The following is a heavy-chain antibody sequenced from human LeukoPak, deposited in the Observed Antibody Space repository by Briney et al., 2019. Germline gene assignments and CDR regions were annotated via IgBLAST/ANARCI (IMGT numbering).Heavy chain of an antibody. CDR1: GFTFSSYG. Sequence: QPGGSLRLSCAASGFTFSSYGMHWVRQAPGKGLGWVAVISYDGSNKYYADSVKGRFTISRDNSKNTLYLQMNSLRAEDTAVYYCAKDAYSGSFRWFDPWGQGTLVTVSS. D-gene: IGHD1-26*01. CDR2: ISYDGSNK. J-gene: IGHJ5*02. CDR3: AKDAYSGSFRWFDP. V-gene: IGHV3-30*18.